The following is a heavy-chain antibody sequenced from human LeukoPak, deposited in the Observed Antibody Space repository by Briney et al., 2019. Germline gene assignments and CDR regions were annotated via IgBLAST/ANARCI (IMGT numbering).Heavy chain of an antibody. D-gene: IGHD3-10*02. V-gene: IGHV1-69*13. CDR1: GGTFSSYA. CDR3: ASGVRGFLGDY. Sequence: GASVKVSSKASGGTFSSYAISWVRQAPGQGLEWMGGIIPIFGTANYAQKFQGRVTITADESTSTAYMELSSLRSEDTAVYYCASGVRGFLGDYWGQGTLVTVSS. CDR2: IIPIFGTA. J-gene: IGHJ4*02.